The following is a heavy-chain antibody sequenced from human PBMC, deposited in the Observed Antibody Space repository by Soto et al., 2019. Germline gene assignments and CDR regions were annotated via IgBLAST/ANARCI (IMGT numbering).Heavy chain of an antibody. J-gene: IGHJ6*03. V-gene: IGHV3-7*05. CDR2: IKQDGSEK. CDR1: GFTFSSYW. CDR3: ARGYCSSTSCYRVIDYYYYMDV. Sequence: GGSLRLSCAASGFTFSSYWMSWVRQAPGKGLEWVANIKQDGSEKYYVDSVKGRFTISRDNAKNSLYLQMNSLRAEDTAVYYCARGYCSSTSCYRVIDYYYYMDVWGKGTTVTVSS. D-gene: IGHD2-2*02.